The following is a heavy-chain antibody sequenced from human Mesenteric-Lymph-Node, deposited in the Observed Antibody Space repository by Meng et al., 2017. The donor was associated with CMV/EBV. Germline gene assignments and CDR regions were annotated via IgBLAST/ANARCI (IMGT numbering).Heavy chain of an antibody. CDR1: GGSIRGSTDYY. Sequence: SETLSLTCTVSGGSIRGSTDYYWGWIRQPPGKGLEWIGSIFHNGVPIHNPSLESRVTMSVDTSKNQFSLRLTSVTAADTAVYYCARDRTTRINDAGLGYFRLDPWGQGTLVTVSS. D-gene: IGHD2/OR15-2a*01. V-gene: IGHV4-39*07. CDR3: ARDRTTRINDAGLGYFRLDP. J-gene: IGHJ5*02. CDR2: IFHNGVP.